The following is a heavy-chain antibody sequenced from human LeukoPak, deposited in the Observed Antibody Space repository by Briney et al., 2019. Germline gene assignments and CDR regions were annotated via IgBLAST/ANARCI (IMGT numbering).Heavy chain of an antibody. CDR1: GFTFSSYA. J-gene: IGHJ4*02. CDR3: AKLKGLYYYDSSGYSDY. V-gene: IGHV3-23*01. Sequence: PGGSLRLSCAASGFTFSSYAMSWVRQAPGKGLEWVSAISGSGGSTYYADSVKGRFTISRDNSKNTLYLQMNSLRAEDTAVYYCAKLKGLYYYDSSGYSDYWGQGTLVTVSS. CDR2: ISGSGGST. D-gene: IGHD3-22*01.